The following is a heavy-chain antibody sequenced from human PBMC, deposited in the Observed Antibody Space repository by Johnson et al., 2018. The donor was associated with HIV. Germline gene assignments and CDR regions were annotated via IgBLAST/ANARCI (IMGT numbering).Heavy chain of an antibody. V-gene: IGHV3-15*01. D-gene: IGHD7-27*01. J-gene: IGHJ3*02. CDR2: IKSKTDGGTT. Sequence: VQLVESGGGLVKPGGSLRLSCVASGFTFSNAWMSWVRQAPGKGLEWVGRIKSKTDGGTTDYAAPVKGRFTISRDDSKNTLYLQMNILKTEDTAVYYCTTAPSNWGNAFDIWGQGTMVTVSS. CDR3: TTAPSNWGNAFDI. CDR1: GFTFSNAW.